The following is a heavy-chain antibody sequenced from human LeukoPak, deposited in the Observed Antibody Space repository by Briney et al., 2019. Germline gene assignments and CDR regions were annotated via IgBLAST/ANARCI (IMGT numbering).Heavy chain of an antibody. Sequence: PSETLSLTCAVYGGSFSGYYWSWIRQPPGKGLEWIGEINHSGSTNYNPSLKSRVTISVDTSKNQFSLTLSSVTAADTAVYYCARARIAAAGISWFDPWGQGTLVTVSS. V-gene: IGHV4-34*01. CDR2: INHSGST. D-gene: IGHD6-13*01. J-gene: IGHJ5*02. CDR1: GGSFSGYY. CDR3: ARARIAAAGISWFDP.